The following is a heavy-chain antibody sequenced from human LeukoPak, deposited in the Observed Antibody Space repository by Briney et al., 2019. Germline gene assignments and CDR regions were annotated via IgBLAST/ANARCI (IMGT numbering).Heavy chain of an antibody. CDR2: IYYSGST. CDR3: ARAPDIVATMFDY. J-gene: IGHJ4*02. CDR1: GGSVSSGSNY. Sequence: SETLTLTCTASGGSVSSGSNYWSWIPQPPGKGLEWIGYIYYSGSTNYNPSLKSRVTISVDTSKNQFSLKLSSVTAADTAVYYCARAPDIVATMFDYWGQGTLVTVSS. V-gene: IGHV4-61*01. D-gene: IGHD5-12*01.